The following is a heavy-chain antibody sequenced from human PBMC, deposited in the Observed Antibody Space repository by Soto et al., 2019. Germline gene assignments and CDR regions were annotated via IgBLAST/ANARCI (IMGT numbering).Heavy chain of an antibody. CDR1: GYTFTSYD. J-gene: IGHJ4*02. V-gene: IGHV1-8*01. D-gene: IGHD4-17*01. CDR3: AIGRFHTVTTRLTPFDY. CDR2: MNPNSGNT. Sequence: QVQLVQSGAEVKKPGASVKVSCKASGYTFTSYDINWVRQATGQGIEWMGWMNPNSGNTGYAQKFQGRVTMTRNTSISTAYMELSSLSSEDTAVYYCAIGRFHTVTTRLTPFDYWGQGTLVTVSS.